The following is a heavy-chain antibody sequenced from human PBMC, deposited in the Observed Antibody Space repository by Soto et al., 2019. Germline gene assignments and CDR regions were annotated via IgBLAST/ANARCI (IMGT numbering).Heavy chain of an antibody. CDR1: VDSITTYY. CDR2: IDTSGNT. CDR3: ASYSNNWFQTECMVV. J-gene: IGHJ6*04. V-gene: IGHV4-4*07. Sequence: SETLSLTCTVSVDSITTYYWSWIRQPAGKGLEWIGRIDTSGNTNYNPSLKSRVTMSVDTSKKQFSLKLTSVTAADTAVYYCASYSNNWFQTECMVVWGKGITVNVS. D-gene: IGHD1-20*01.